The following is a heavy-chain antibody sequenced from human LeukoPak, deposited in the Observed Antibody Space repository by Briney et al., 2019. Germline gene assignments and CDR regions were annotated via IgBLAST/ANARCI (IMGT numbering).Heavy chain of an antibody. V-gene: IGHV4-34*01. CDR2: INHSGST. D-gene: IGHD2-15*01. J-gene: IGHJ5*02. CDR1: GGSFSGYY. Sequence: PSETLSLTCAVYGGSFSGYYWSWIRQPPGKGLEWIGEINHSGSTNYNPSLKSRVTISVDTSKNQFSLKLYSLTAADTAVYYCARPVVERGEISGWFDPWGQGTLVIVSS. CDR3: ARPVVERGEISGWFDP.